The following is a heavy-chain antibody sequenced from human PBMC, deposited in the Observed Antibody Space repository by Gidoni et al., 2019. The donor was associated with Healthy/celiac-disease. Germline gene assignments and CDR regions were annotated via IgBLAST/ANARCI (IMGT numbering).Heavy chain of an antibody. V-gene: IGHV3-49*04. CDR1: GFTFGDYA. D-gene: IGHD3-22*01. CDR3: TRGVITMIVAFDY. CDR2: IRSKAYGGTT. Sequence: EVQLVESGGGLVQPGRSLRLSCTASGFTFGDYAMRWVRQAPGKGLEWVGFIRSKAYGGTTEYAASVKGRFTISRDDSKSIAYLQMNSLKTEDTAVYYCTRGVITMIVAFDYWGQGTLVTVSS. J-gene: IGHJ4*02.